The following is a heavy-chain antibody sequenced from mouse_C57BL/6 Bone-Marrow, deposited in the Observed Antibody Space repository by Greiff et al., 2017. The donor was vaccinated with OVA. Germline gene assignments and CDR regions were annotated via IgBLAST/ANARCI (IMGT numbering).Heavy chain of an antibody. D-gene: IGHD1-1*01. CDR3: ASGRDGGPWFAY. V-gene: IGHV1-19*01. J-gene: IGHJ3*01. CDR1: GYTFTDYY. Sequence: VQLQQSGPVLVKPGASVKMSCKASGYTFTDYYMNWVKQSHGKSLEWIGVINPYNGGTSYNQKFKGKATLTVDKSSSTAYMELNSLTSEDSAVYYCASGRDGGPWFAYWGQGTLVTVSA. CDR2: INPYNGGT.